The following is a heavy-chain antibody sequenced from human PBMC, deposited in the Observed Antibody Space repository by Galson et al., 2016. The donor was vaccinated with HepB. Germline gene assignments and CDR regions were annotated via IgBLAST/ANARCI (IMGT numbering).Heavy chain of an antibody. CDR1: GGTFSSYA. V-gene: IGHV1-69*13. CDR2: IIPIVGTT. D-gene: IGHD3-3*01. CDR3: ARAGATYYDFWSGYYNWFDP. Sequence: SVKVSCKASGGTFSSYAINWVRQAPGQGLEWIGGIIPIVGTTNYAQKFQGRVAITADESTSTAYMELSSLKFEDTAVYYCARAGATYYDFWSGYYNWFDPWGQGTLVTVSS. J-gene: IGHJ5*02.